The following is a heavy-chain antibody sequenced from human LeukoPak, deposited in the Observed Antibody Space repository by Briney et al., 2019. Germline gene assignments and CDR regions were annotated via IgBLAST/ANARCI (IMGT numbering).Heavy chain of an antibody. J-gene: IGHJ4*02. CDR2: ISSNGGDT. V-gene: IGHV3-64*01. CDR1: GFTFSSYA. Sequence: GRSLRLSCAASGFTFSSYAMHLVRPAPGKGLGYVSGISSNGGDTHYANSVKGRFTISRDDSKKTLFLQMGSLRVEDMAVYYCVRRTTAGPFDYWGQGTLVTVSS. D-gene: IGHD1-1*01. CDR3: VRRTTAGPFDY.